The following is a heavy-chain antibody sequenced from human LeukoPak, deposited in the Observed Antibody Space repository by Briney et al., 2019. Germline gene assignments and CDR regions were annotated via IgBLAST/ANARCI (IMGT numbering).Heavy chain of an antibody. Sequence: PSETLSLTCAVSGGSISTYYWSWIRQPPGKGLECTGYIHYSGSTNYNPSLKSRVTILVDTSKNQFSLRLSSVTAADTAVYYCARGGIDSNGYWTAFDIWGQGTMVTVSS. CDR2: IHYSGST. J-gene: IGHJ3*02. CDR1: GGSISTYY. V-gene: IGHV4-59*01. CDR3: ARGGIDSNGYWTAFDI. D-gene: IGHD3-22*01.